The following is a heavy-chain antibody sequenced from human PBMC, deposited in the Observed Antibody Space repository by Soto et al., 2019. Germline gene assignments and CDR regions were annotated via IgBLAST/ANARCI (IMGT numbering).Heavy chain of an antibody. J-gene: IGHJ4*02. CDR1: GFSLSTTGVG. CDR3: ARSLWFGELH. V-gene: IGHV2-5*02. D-gene: IGHD3-10*01. Sequence: QITLKESGPTLVKPTQTLTLTCSFSGFSLSTTGVGVGWIRQSPGKALEWLAIIYWDNDKRYSPSLKSRVTITKDTSKNQVGLTVTNMYPVDTGTSYCARSLWFGELHWGQGALVTVSS. CDR2: IYWDNDK.